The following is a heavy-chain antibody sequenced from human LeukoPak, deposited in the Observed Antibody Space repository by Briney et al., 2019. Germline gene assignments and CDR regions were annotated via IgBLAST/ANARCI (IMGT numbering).Heavy chain of an antibody. Sequence: SETLSLTCTVSGGSVSSGSYYWSWIRQPPGKRLEWIGYIYYSGSTNYNPSLKSRVTISVDTSKNQFSLKLSSVTAADTAVYYCARDHLSGIAVAGDYWGQGTLVTVSS. CDR1: GGSVSSGSYY. D-gene: IGHD6-19*01. V-gene: IGHV4-61*01. CDR3: ARDHLSGIAVAGDY. CDR2: IYYSGST. J-gene: IGHJ4*02.